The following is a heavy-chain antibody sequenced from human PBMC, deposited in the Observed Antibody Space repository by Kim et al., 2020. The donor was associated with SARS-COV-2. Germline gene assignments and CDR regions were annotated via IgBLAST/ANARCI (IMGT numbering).Heavy chain of an antibody. J-gene: IGHJ6*02. CDR1: GGSISSSSYY. CDR3: ARHRSSPWNPDSYYGMDV. CDR2: IYSRGST. V-gene: IGHV4-39*01. D-gene: IGHD6-6*01. Sequence: SETLSLTCTVSGGSISSSSYYWGWIRQPPGKGLEWIGSIYSRGSTYYNPSLKSRVIISVDTSKNQFSLRLSSMTAADTAVYYCARHRSSPWNPDSYYGMDVWGQGTTVTVSS.